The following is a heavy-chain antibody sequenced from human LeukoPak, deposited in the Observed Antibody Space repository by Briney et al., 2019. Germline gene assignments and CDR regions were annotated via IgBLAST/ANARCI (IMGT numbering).Heavy chain of an antibody. J-gene: IGHJ4*02. CDR3: ATIQKAWSGYSGYDPVFGY. D-gene: IGHD5-12*01. CDR1: GYTLTELA. Sequence: GASVKVSCKVAGYTLTELAMHWVRQAPGKGLEWMGGFDADDGETIYAQKFQGRVTMTEDTSTDTAYMELSSLRSEDTAVYYCATIQKAWSGYSGYDPVFGYWGPGTLVTVSS. V-gene: IGHV1-24*01. CDR2: FDADDGET.